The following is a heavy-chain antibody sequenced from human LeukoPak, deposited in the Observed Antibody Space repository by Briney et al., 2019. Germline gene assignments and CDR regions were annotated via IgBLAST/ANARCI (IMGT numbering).Heavy chain of an antibody. D-gene: IGHD6-19*01. CDR2: IKQDGSQK. Sequence: GGSLRLSCAASRFTLSSYWMSWVRQAPGKGLEWVANIKQDGSQKNYVDSVKGRFTISRDNGKNSLHLQMNSLRAEDTAVYYCARETPDSSGWDWGQGTLVTVSS. V-gene: IGHV3-7*01. CDR3: ARETPDSSGWD. CDR1: RFTLSSYW. J-gene: IGHJ4*02.